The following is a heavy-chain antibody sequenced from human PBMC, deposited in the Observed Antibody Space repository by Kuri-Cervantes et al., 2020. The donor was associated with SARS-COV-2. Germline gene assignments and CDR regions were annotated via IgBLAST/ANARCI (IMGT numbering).Heavy chain of an antibody. V-gene: IGHV1-69*10. Sequence: SVKVSCKASGYTFTGYYMHWVRQAPGQGLEWMGGTIPIFGIANYAQKFQGRVTITADKSTSTAYMELSSLRSEDTAVYYCARGLTHYDFWSGLYHYYYMDVWGKGTTVTVSS. D-gene: IGHD3-3*01. CDR1: GYTFTGYY. CDR2: TIPIFGIA. J-gene: IGHJ6*03. CDR3: ARGLTHYDFWSGLYHYYYMDV.